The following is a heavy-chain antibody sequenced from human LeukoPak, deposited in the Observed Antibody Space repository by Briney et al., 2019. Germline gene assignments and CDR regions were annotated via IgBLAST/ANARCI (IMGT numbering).Heavy chain of an antibody. D-gene: IGHD3-22*01. V-gene: IGHV4-34*01. Sequence: SSETLSLTCAGYGGSFSGYYWSWIRQPPGKGLEWLGEINHSGSTNYNPSLKPRVTLSADTSKNQFSLKLSSVTAADTAVYYCATAHYYDSSGYYPFAYWRQGTLVTVSS. CDR3: ATAHYYDSSGYYPFAY. J-gene: IGHJ4*02. CDR2: INHSGST. CDR1: GGSFSGYY.